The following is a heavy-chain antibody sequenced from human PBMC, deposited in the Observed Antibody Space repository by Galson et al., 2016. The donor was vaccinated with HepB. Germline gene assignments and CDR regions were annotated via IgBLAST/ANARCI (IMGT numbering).Heavy chain of an antibody. CDR2: IRQDGSEK. V-gene: IGHV3-7*01. J-gene: IGHJ3*02. Sequence: SLRLSCAASGFTFSRYLMTWVRQAPGKGLEWVANIRQDGSEKYYVDSVKGRFTISRDNAKNSLYLQMNSLRADDTAVYYCARDPAMFGGTLSAFDIWGQGTMVTVSS. CDR3: ARDPAMFGGTLSAFDI. D-gene: IGHD3-3*01. CDR1: GFTFSRYL.